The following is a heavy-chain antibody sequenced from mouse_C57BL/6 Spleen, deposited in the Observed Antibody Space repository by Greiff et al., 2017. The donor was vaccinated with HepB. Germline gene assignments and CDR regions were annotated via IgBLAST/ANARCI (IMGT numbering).Heavy chain of an antibody. D-gene: IGHD1-1*01. V-gene: IGHV1-72*01. CDR2: IDPNSGGT. CDR3: ALMTTVVATGGDY. Sequence: QVQLQQPGAELVKPGASVKLSCKASGYTFTSYWMHWVKQRPGRGLEWIGRIDPNSGGTKYNEKFKSKATLTVDKPSSTAYMQLSSLTSEDSAVYYCALMTTVVATGGDYWGQGTTLTVSS. J-gene: IGHJ2*01. CDR1: GYTFTSYW.